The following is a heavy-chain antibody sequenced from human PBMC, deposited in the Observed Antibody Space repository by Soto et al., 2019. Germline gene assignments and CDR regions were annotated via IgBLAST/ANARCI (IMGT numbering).Heavy chain of an antibody. CDR1: GGSISNYY. CDR3: AGSTGWYWFDP. CDR2: IHYSGRT. J-gene: IGHJ5*02. V-gene: IGHV4-59*08. D-gene: IGHD6-19*01. Sequence: QVQLQESGPGLVRPSETLSLTCTVSGGSISNYYWSWIRQPPGKGLEWIASIHYSGRTNYNPSLKSRVTVSVDPSKNQFSLKLSSVTAADTAVYYCAGSTGWYWFDPWGQGTLVTVSS.